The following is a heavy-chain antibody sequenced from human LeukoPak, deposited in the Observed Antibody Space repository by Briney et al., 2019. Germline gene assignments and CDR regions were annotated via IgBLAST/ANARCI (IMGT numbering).Heavy chain of an antibody. Sequence: GGSLGLSCAASAFTFSSYGMHWVRQAPGKGLEWVSYISSSGSTIYYADSVKGRFTISRDNAKNSLYLQMNSLRAEDTAVYYCARVGDLSGSGWWTTYYVDVWGKGTTVTISS. CDR1: AFTFSSYG. CDR3: ARVGDLSGSGWWTTYYVDV. D-gene: IGHD6-19*01. J-gene: IGHJ6*03. CDR2: ISSSGSTI. V-gene: IGHV3-48*03.